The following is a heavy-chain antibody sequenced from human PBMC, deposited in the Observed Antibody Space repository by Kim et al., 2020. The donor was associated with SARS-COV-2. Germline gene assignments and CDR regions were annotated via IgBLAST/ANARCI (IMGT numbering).Heavy chain of an antibody. CDR3: ARHEDILTGYAFPI. V-gene: IGHV4-59*08. D-gene: IGHD3-9*01. CDR1: GGSISNYY. Sequence: SETLSLTCTVSGGSISNYYWSWIRQPPGKGLQWVGYSYYTGGTSYNPSLKSRGTISVDLSKKQVSLKLRSVTAADTAVYYCARHEDILTGYAFPIWGQGTMVIVSS. CDR2: SYYTGGT. J-gene: IGHJ3*02.